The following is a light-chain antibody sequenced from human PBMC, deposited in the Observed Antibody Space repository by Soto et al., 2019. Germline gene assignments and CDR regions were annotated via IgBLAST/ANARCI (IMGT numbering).Light chain of an antibody. V-gene: IGKV3-20*01. Sequence: EIVLTQSPGTLSLSPGERATLSCRASQSVRSSYLAWYQQKPGQAPRLLISGASSRATGIPDRFSGSGSGTDFTITISRLEPEDFAVYYCQQYGSSPITFGQGTRLEMK. CDR3: QQYGSSPIT. CDR2: GAS. CDR1: QSVRSSY. J-gene: IGKJ5*01.